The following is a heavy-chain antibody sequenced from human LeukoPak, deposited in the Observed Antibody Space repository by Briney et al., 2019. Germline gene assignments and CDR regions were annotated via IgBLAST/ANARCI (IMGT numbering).Heavy chain of an antibody. CDR3: ARNFPTVTTLLDY. Sequence: GGSLRLSCAASGFTFSSYAMHWVRQAPGKGLEYVSAISSNGGSTYYANSAKGRFTISRDNSKNTLYLQMGSLRAEDMAVYYCARNFPTVTTLLDYWGQGTLVTVSS. V-gene: IGHV3-64*01. J-gene: IGHJ4*02. CDR1: GFTFSSYA. D-gene: IGHD4-17*01. CDR2: ISSNGGST.